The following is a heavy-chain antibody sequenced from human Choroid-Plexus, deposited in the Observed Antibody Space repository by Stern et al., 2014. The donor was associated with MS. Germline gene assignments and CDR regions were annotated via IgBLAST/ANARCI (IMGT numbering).Heavy chain of an antibody. D-gene: IGHD2/OR15-2a*01. CDR3: AKDRQYLTYFFDH. CDR2: VSYDGSNK. V-gene: IGHV3-30*18. J-gene: IGHJ5*02. CDR1: GFTLGSCA. Sequence: VQLVQYGGGVVQPGRPLRLSCIASGFTLGSCALHWVRQAPGKGLAWVAGVSYDGSNKYYADSVKVRFTNSRDKSQNTLYMQMSSLRPEDTAVYYCAKDRQYLTYFFDHWGQGSMVTVAS.